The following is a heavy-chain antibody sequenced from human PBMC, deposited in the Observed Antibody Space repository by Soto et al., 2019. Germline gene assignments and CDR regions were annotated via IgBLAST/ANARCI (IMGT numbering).Heavy chain of an antibody. CDR2: MNPNSGNT. Sequence: ASVKVSCKASGYTFTSYDINWVRQATGQGLEWMGWMNPNSGNTGYAQKFQGRVTMTRNTSISTAYMELSSLRSEDTAVYYCARGWRFTSNDPYYYYGMYVWGQGTTVTVSS. V-gene: IGHV1-8*01. J-gene: IGHJ6*02. CDR3: ARGWRFTSNDPYYYYGMYV. D-gene: IGHD1-1*01. CDR1: GYTFTSYD.